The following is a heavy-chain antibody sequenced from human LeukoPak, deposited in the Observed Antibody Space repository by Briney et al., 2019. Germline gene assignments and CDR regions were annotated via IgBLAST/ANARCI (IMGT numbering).Heavy chain of an antibody. Sequence: GSVKVSCKASGYTFTSYYMHWVRQAPGQGLEWMGIINPSGGSTSYAQKFQGRVTMTRDTSTSTAYMELRSLRSDDTAVYYCARTRTYYDILTGYYQKYYFDYWGQGTLVTVSS. CDR3: ARTRTYYDILTGYYQKYYFDY. CDR2: INPSGGST. V-gene: IGHV1-46*01. CDR1: GYTFTSYY. J-gene: IGHJ4*02. D-gene: IGHD3-9*01.